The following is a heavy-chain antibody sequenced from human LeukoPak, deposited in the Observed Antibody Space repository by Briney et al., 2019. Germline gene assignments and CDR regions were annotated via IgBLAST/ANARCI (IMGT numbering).Heavy chain of an antibody. D-gene: IGHD3-9*01. Sequence: GGSLRLSCAASGFTSSDYYMSWIRQAPGKGLEWVSSISSSSYIYYADSVKGRFTISRDNAKNSLYLQMNSLRAEDTAVYYCARDPGYTYYFDYWGQGTLVTVSS. CDR2: ISSSSYI. J-gene: IGHJ4*02. V-gene: IGHV3-69-1*01. CDR3: ARDPGYTYYFDY. CDR1: GFTSSDYY.